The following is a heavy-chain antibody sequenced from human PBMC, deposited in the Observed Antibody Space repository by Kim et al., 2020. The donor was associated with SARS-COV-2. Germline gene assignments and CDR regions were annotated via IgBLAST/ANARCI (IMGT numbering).Heavy chain of an antibody. J-gene: IGHJ6*02. CDR1: AFTFSTYA. CDR3: ARCREWIQIGPMDV. CDR2: ISYDGTYR. V-gene: IGHV3-30*03. Sequence: GGSLRLSCAASAFTFSTYAMYWARQAPGKGLEWVSIISYDGTYRYYADSVKGRFAISRDNSKNTLYLQMNSLRAEDTAVYYCARCREWIQIGPMDVWGQGTTVTVSS. D-gene: IGHD5-18*01.